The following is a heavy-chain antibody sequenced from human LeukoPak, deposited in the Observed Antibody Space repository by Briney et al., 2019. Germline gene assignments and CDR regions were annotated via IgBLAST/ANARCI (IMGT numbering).Heavy chain of an antibody. Sequence: SETLSLTCTVSGGSISSGGYYWSWIRQHPGKGLEWIGYIYYSGSTYYNPSLKSRVTISVDTSKNQFSLKLSSVTAADTAVYYCARDSDGGGSYHGHYYYGMDVRGQGTTVTVSS. CDR2: IYYSGST. V-gene: IGHV4-31*03. CDR1: GGSISSGGYY. J-gene: IGHJ6*02. CDR3: ARDSDGGGSYHGHYYYGMDV. D-gene: IGHD1-26*01.